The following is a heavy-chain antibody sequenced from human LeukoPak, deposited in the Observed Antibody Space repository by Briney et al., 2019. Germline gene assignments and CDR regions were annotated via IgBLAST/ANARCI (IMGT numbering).Heavy chain of an antibody. CDR3: ARHRAPHSSGWLGFDY. CDR1: GGSISSYY. Sequence: SETLSPTCSVSGGSISSYYWSWIRQPPGKGLEWIGYIYYSGDTNYNPSLKSRVTTSADTSKNQFSLKLSSVTAADTAVYYCARHRAPHSSGWLGFDYWGQGALVTVSS. J-gene: IGHJ4*02. V-gene: IGHV4-59*08. D-gene: IGHD6-19*01. CDR2: IYYSGDT.